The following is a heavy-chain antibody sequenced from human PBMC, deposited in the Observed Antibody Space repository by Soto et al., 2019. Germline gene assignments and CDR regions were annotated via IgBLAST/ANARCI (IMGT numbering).Heavy chain of an antibody. CDR2: INSDGSST. CDR3: AKDIEPFGSGTLPYAMDV. D-gene: IGHD3-10*01. Sequence: GGSLRLSCAASGFTFSSYWMHWVRQAPGKGLVWVSRINSDGSSTSYADSVKGRFTISRDNAKNTLYLQMNSLRAEDTALYFCAKDIEPFGSGTLPYAMDVWGQGTAVTVSS. CDR1: GFTFSSYW. V-gene: IGHV3-74*01. J-gene: IGHJ6*01.